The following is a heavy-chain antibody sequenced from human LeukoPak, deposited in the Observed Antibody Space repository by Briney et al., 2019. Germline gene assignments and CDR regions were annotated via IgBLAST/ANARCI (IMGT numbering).Heavy chain of an antibody. CDR3: ATGPHHYDYVWGSFPYYFDY. V-gene: IGHV3-66*02. J-gene: IGHJ4*02. CDR2: IYSGGST. Sequence: GGSLRLSCAASGFTVSSNYMSWVRQAPGKGLEWVSDIYSGGSTYYADSVKGRFTISSDNSKNTLYLQMNSLRAEDTAVYYCATGPHHYDYVWGSFPYYFDYWGQGTLVTVSS. CDR1: GFTVSSNY. D-gene: IGHD3-16*01.